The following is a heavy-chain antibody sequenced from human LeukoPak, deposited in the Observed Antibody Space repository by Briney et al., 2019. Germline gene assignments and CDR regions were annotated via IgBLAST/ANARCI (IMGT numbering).Heavy chain of an antibody. CDR2: VTDSGGST. CDR3: AKRNSGWVDY. J-gene: IGHJ4*02. Sequence: PGGTLRLSCAASGFTFSSYALSWVRESPGKGLEGVSSVTDSGGSTYYAESVKGRFTISRDNSKNTLYLQMNRLRAEDTAIYYCAKRNSGWVDYWGQGTLVTVSS. D-gene: IGHD6-19*01. V-gene: IGHV3-23*01. CDR1: GFTFSSYA.